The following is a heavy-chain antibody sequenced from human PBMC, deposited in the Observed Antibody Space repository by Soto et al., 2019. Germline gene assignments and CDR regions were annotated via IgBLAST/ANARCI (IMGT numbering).Heavy chain of an antibody. D-gene: IGHD3-22*01. J-gene: IGHJ3*02. V-gene: IGHV3-30-3*01. CDR3: ARDSHYDSSGYYLVFYAFDI. CDR1: GFTFSSYA. Sequence: GGSLRLSCAASGFTFSSYAMHWVRQAPGKGLEWVAVISYDGSNKYYAGSVKGRFTISRDNSKNTLYLQMNSLRAEDTAVYYCARDSHYDSSGYYLVFYAFDIWGQGTMVTVSS. CDR2: ISYDGSNK.